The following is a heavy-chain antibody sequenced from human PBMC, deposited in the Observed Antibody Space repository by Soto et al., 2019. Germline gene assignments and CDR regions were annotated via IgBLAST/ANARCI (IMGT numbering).Heavy chain of an antibody. Sequence: QVQLVQSGAEVKKPGASVKVSCKASGYTFTSYGISWVRQAPGQGLEWMGWISAYNGNTNYAQKLQGRVTMATDTSTRTGYMEPRSLEIDERGVEYWARGQRYCRGWYGDYYFGMDVWGQGTQVTVSS. J-gene: IGHJ6*02. V-gene: IGHV1-18*01. CDR1: GYTFTSYG. CDR2: ISAYNGNT. CDR3: ARGQRYCRGWYGDYYFGMDV. D-gene: IGHD6-19*01.